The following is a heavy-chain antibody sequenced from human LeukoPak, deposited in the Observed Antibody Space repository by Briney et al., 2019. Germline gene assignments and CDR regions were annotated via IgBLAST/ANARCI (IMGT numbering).Heavy chain of an antibody. Sequence: GSLRLSCAASGFTFSSYAMSWVRQAPGKGLEWVSAISGSGGSTYYADSVKGRFTISRDNSKNTLYLQMNSLRAEDTAVYYCARDIVPTLGVRRGLVFWGQGTLVTVSS. CDR1: GFTFSSYA. V-gene: IGHV3-23*01. CDR2: ISGSGGST. D-gene: IGHD5-12*01. J-gene: IGHJ4*02. CDR3: ARDIVPTLGVRRGLVF.